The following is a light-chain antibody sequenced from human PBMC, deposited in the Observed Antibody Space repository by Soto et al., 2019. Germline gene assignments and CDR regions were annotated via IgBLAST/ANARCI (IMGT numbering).Light chain of an antibody. CDR3: QQYGDRAWT. V-gene: IGKV3-20*01. Sequence: EIVLTQSPGTLSLSPGERATLSCRASQSVSSSYLAWYQQKPGQAPRLLIYGASSRATGIPDRFSGSGSGTDFTLTISRLEPEDFAVYYCQQYGDRAWTFGQGTKVDIK. CDR1: QSVSSSY. CDR2: GAS. J-gene: IGKJ1*01.